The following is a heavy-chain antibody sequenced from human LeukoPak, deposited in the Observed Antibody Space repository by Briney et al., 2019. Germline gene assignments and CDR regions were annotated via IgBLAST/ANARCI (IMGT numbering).Heavy chain of an antibody. J-gene: IGHJ4*02. CDR3: ARGNSGVDF. CDR1: GFTFSNYN. D-gene: IGHD6-25*01. V-gene: IGHV3-21*06. Sequence: PGGSLRLSCAASGFTFSNYNMKWVRQAPGKGLEWVTLISIAGTYKYYADSVKGRFTVSRDNAKNSVYLQMNSLRAEDTAVYYCARGNSGVDFWGQGTLVPVSS. CDR2: ISIAGTYK.